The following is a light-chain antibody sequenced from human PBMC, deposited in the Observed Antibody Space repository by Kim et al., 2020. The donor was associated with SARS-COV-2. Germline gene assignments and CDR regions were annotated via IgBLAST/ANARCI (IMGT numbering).Light chain of an antibody. CDR2: EGS. CDR3: CSYAGSSIVV. Sequence: GQSITISCTGTSSDVGSYNLVSWYQQHPGKAPKLMIYEGSKRPSGVSNRFSGSKSGNTASLTISGLQAEDEADYYCCSYAGSSIVVFGGGTQVTVL. J-gene: IGLJ2*01. V-gene: IGLV2-23*01. CDR1: SSDVGSYNL.